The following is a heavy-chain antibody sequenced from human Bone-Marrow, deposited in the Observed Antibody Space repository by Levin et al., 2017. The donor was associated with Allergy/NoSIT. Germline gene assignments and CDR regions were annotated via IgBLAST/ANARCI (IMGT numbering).Heavy chain of an antibody. CDR1: GFTFSSYS. Sequence: GESLKISCAASGFTFSSYSMNWVRQAPGKGLEWVSSISSSSSYIYYADSVKGRFTISRDNAKNSLYLQMNSLRAEDTAVYYCARGGGYCSSTSCYLAYWGQGTLVTVSA. CDR2: ISSSSSYI. D-gene: IGHD2-2*01. CDR3: ARGGGYCSSTSCYLAY. V-gene: IGHV3-21*01. J-gene: IGHJ4*02.